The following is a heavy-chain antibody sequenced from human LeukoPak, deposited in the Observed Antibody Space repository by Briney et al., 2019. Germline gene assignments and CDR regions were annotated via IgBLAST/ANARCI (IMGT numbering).Heavy chain of an antibody. J-gene: IGHJ4*02. CDR2: ISGSGGST. CDR3: ARATYDSSGYYRYYFDY. CDR1: GFTFSSYA. D-gene: IGHD3-22*01. Sequence: GGSLRLSCAASGFTFSSYAMSWVRQAPGKGLEWVSAISGSGGSTYYADSVKGRFTISRDNSKNTLYLQMNSLRAKDTAVYYCARATYDSSGYYRYYFDYWGQGTLVTVSS. V-gene: IGHV3-23*01.